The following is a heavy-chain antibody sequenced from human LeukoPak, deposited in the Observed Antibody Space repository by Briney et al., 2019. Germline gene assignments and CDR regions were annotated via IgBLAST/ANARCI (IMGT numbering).Heavy chain of an antibody. Sequence: SETLSLTCAVYGGSFSGYYWSWIRQPPGKGLEWIGEINHSGSTNYNPSLKSRVTISVDTSKNQFSLKLSSVTAADTAVYYCARQSPNYYDSSGYYPSDAFDIWGQGTMVTVSS. D-gene: IGHD3-22*01. CDR2: INHSGST. J-gene: IGHJ3*02. CDR1: GGSFSGYY. V-gene: IGHV4-34*01. CDR3: ARQSPNYYDSSGYYPSDAFDI.